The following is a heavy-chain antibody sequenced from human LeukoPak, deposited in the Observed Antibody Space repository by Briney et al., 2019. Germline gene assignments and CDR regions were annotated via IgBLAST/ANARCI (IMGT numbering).Heavy chain of an antibody. CDR3: AGHLRTASMAPFDY. CDR2: VFYTGST. J-gene: IGHJ4*02. D-gene: IGHD2-21*02. V-gene: IGHV4-39*01. CDR1: GGSISSSAYY. Sequence: SETLSLTCTVSGGSISSSAYYWGWIRQPPGKGLEWIGTVFYTGSTYYNPSLKSRVTVSVDTSKNQFSLKLFSVTAADAAVYYCAGHLRTASMAPFDYWGQGTLVTVSS.